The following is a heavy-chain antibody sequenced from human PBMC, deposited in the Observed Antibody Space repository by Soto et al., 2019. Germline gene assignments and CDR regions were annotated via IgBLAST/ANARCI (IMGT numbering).Heavy chain of an antibody. CDR1: GGSFSGYY. CDR3: ARGGRIAARFGSYYYYMDV. V-gene: IGHV4-34*01. D-gene: IGHD6-6*01. Sequence: QVQLQQWGAGLLKPSETLSLTCAVYGGSFSGYYWSWIRQPPGKGLEWIGEINHSGSTNYNPSLKSRVTISVDTSKNQFSLKLSSVTAADTAVYYCARGGRIAARFGSYYYYMDVWGKGTTVTVSS. J-gene: IGHJ6*03. CDR2: INHSGST.